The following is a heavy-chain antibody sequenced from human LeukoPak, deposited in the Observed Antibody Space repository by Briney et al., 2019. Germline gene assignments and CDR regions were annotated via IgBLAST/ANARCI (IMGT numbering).Heavy chain of an antibody. CDR2: IYYSGST. V-gene: IGHV4-59*08. Sequence: SETLSLTCTVSGGSISSYYWSWIRQPPGKGLEWIGYIYYSGSTNYNPSLKSRVTISVDTSKNQFSLKLSSVTAADTAVYYCARHQGCGYYYYGMDVWGQGTTVTVSS. J-gene: IGHJ6*02. CDR1: GGSISSYY. CDR3: ARHQGCGYYYYGMDV.